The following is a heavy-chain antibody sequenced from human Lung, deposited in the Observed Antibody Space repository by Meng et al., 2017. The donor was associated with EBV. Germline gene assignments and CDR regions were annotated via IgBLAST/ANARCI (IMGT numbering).Heavy chain of an antibody. J-gene: IGHJ4*02. CDR3: ARAGPESDLDY. CDR1: GFTFSSYA. CDR2: ISYDGSNK. V-gene: IGHV3-30-3*01. Sequence: QVQLVESGGGVDQPARSLRPSCAASGFTFSSYAMHWVRQPPGKGLEWVAVISYDGSNKYYADSVKGRFTISRDNSKNTLYLQMNSLRAEDTAVYYCARAGPESDLDYWGQGTLVTVSS.